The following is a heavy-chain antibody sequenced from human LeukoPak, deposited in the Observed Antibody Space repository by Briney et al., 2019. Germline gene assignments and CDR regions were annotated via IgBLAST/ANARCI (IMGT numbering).Heavy chain of an antibody. CDR3: AKERFTIFGVVKGSYFDY. CDR1: GFTFSSYG. D-gene: IGHD3-3*01. V-gene: IGHV3-30*18. J-gene: IGHJ4*02. CDR2: ISYDGSNK. Sequence: GRSLRLSCAASGFTFSSYGMHWVRQAPGKGLEWVAVISYDGSNKYYADSVKGRFTISRDNSKNTLYLQMNSLRVEDTAVYYCAKERFTIFGVVKGSYFDYWGQGTLVTVSS.